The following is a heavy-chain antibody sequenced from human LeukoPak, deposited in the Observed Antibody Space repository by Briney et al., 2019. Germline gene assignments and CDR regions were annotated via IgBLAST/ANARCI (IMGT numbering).Heavy chain of an antibody. CDR1: GGSISSYY. Sequence: PSETLSLTCTVSGGSISSYYWGWIRQPPGKGLEWIGSIYYSESTYYNPSLKSRVTISVDTSKNQFSLKLSSVTAADTAVYYCAGQWLVDYWGQGTLVTVSS. CDR3: AGQWLVDY. D-gene: IGHD6-19*01. J-gene: IGHJ4*02. V-gene: IGHV4-39*01. CDR2: IYYSEST.